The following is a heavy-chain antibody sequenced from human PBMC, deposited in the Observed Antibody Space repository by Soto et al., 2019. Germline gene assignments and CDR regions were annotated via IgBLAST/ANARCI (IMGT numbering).Heavy chain of an antibody. CDR1: GVTFSSYT. D-gene: IGHD1-26*01. V-gene: IGHV1-69*04. CDR3: ARDSLSGYYMDV. J-gene: IGHJ6*03. CDR2: IIPILGIA. Sequence: GASVKLSCKDSGVTFSSYTISGAQQAPGQGLEWMGRIIPILGIANYAQKFQGRVTITADKSTSTAYMELSSLRSEDTAVYYCARDSLSGYYMDVWGKGTAVTVSS.